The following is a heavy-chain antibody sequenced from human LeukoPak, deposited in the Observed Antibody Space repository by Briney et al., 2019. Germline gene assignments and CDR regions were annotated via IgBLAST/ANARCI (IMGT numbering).Heavy chain of an antibody. D-gene: IGHD1-26*01. CDR3: AQIPIVGDTY. CDR2: IVPIFGTA. J-gene: IGHJ4*02. Sequence: GASVKVSCKASGGTFSSYAISWVRQAPGQGLEWMGGIVPIFGTANYAQKFQGRVTITADESTSTAYMELSSLRSEDTAVYYCAQIPIVGDTYWGQGTLVTVSS. V-gene: IGHV1-69*13. CDR1: GGTFSSYA.